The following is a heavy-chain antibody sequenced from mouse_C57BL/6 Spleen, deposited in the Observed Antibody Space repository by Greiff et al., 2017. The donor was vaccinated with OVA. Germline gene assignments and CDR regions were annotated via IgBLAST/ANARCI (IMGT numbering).Heavy chain of an antibody. V-gene: IGHV1-55*01. J-gene: IGHJ3*01. CDR3: SYYSNYVWFSY. CDR1: GYTFTSYW. Sequence: QVQLKQSGAELVKPGASVKMSCKASGYTFTSYWITWVKQRPGQGLEWIGDIYPGSGSTNYNEKFKSKATLTVDTASSTAYMQLSSLTSEDAAVYYCSYYSNYVWFSYRGQGALVTVSA. D-gene: IGHD2-5*01. CDR2: IYPGSGST.